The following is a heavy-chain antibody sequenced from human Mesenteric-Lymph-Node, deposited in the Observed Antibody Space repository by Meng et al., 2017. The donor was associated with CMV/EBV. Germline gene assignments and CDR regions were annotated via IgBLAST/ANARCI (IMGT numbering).Heavy chain of an antibody. D-gene: IGHD3-9*01. Sequence: HVQLVQSGAEVKKPGASVRVSFKASGYTFIDYYINWVRQAPGQGLEWMGRINPKTGGRSYAQNFQGRVTMTRDTSINTAYMEVNRLNSDDTAMYYCARDRDTDWYSPFDYWGPGTLVTVSS. J-gene: IGHJ4*02. V-gene: IGHV1-2*06. CDR2: INPKTGGR. CDR1: GYTFIDYY. CDR3: ARDRDTDWYSPFDY.